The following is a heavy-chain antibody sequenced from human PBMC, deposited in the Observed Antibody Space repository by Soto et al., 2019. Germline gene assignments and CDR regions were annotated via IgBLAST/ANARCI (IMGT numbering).Heavy chain of an antibody. V-gene: IGHV3-23*01. CDR3: AKVSRRRYFDWLWDAFDI. J-gene: IGHJ3*02. CDR1: GFTFSSYA. D-gene: IGHD3-9*01. Sequence: GGSLRLSCAASGFTFSSYAMSWVRQAPGKGLEWVSAISGSGGSTYYADSVKGRFTISRDNSKNTLYLQVNSLRAEDTAVYYCAKVSRRRYFDWLWDAFDIWGQGTMVTVSS. CDR2: ISGSGGST.